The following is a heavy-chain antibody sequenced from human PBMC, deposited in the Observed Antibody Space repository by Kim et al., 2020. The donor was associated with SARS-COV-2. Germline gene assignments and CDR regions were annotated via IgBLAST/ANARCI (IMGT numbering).Heavy chain of an antibody. CDR3: ARASFQLWYNYYGMDV. Sequence: GGSLRLSCAASGFTFSDYYMSWIRQAPGKGLEWVSYISSSGSTIYYADSVKGRFTISRDNAKNSLYLQMNSLRAEDTAVYYCARASFQLWYNYYGMDVWGQGTTVTVSS. CDR1: GFTFSDYY. D-gene: IGHD5-18*01. V-gene: IGHV3-11*01. CDR2: ISSSGSTI. J-gene: IGHJ6*02.